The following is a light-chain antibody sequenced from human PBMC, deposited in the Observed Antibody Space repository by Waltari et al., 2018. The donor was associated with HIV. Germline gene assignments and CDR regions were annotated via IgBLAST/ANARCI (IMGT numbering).Light chain of an antibody. J-gene: IGLJ2*01. CDR3: QSYDSSLTTTV. CDR2: GNN. Sequence: QSVLTQPPSVSGDPGQRVTIPCTGSKSNIGAGYEGHWYQQVPGTAPKLLIYGNNNRASGVPDRFSGSKSGTSASLAISGLQAEDEAEYHCQSYDSSLTTTVFGGGTKLTVL. V-gene: IGLV1-40*01. CDR1: KSNIGAGYE.